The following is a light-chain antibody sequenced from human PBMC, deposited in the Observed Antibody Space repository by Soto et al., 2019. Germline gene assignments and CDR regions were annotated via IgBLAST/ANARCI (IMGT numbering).Light chain of an antibody. V-gene: IGLV3-21*04. CDR1: NIGSKS. CDR2: YDS. Sequence: SYELTQPPSVSVAPGKTARITCGGNNIGSKSVHWYPQKPGQAPVLVIYYDSDRPSGIPERFSGSNSGNTATLTISRVEAGDEADYYCQVWDSSSEHVVFGGGTKLTVL. CDR3: QVWDSSSEHVV. J-gene: IGLJ2*01.